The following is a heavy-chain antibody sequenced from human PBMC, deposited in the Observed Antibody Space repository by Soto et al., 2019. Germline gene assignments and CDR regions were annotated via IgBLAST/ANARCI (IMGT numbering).Heavy chain of an antibody. Sequence: PGGSLRLSCAASGFTFSSYGMHWVRQAPGKGLEWVAVISYDGSNKYYADSVKGRFTISRDNSKNTLYLQMNSLRAEDTAVYYCAKDYYDFWSGSLDYWGQGTLVTVPQ. CDR1: GFTFSSYG. J-gene: IGHJ4*02. CDR3: AKDYYDFWSGSLDY. D-gene: IGHD3-3*01. V-gene: IGHV3-30*18. CDR2: ISYDGSNK.